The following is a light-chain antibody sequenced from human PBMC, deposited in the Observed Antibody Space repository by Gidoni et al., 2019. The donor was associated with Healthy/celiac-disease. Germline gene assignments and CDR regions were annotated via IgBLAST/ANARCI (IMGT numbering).Light chain of an antibody. CDR2: EGS. CDR1: SSDVGSYNL. Sequence: QSARTQPASVSGSPGQSITISCTGTSSDVGSYNLVSWYQQHPGKAPKLMIYEGSKRPSGVSNRFAGSKSGNTASLTISGLQADDEADYYCCSYAVSSTWVFGGGTKLTVL. V-gene: IGLV2-23*01. CDR3: CSYAVSSTWV. J-gene: IGLJ3*02.